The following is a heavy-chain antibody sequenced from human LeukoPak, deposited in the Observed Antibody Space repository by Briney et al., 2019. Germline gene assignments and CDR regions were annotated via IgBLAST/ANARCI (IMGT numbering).Heavy chain of an antibody. Sequence: HAGGSLRLSCAASGFTFEDYAMHWVRQAPGKGLEWVSSISWNSGTILYADSVKGRFTISRDNAKNSLFLQMNSLRAEDTALYYCAKGRNSYGSGDFDNWGQGTLVTVSS. J-gene: IGHJ4*02. V-gene: IGHV3-9*01. CDR2: ISWNSGTI. CDR3: AKGRNSYGSGDFDN. CDR1: GFTFEDYA. D-gene: IGHD3-10*01.